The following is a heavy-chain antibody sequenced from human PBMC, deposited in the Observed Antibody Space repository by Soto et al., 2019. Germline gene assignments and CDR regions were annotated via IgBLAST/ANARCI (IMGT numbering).Heavy chain of an antibody. D-gene: IGHD2-2*01. CDR2: ILPILDIA. Sequence: QVQLEQSGAEVKKPGSSVKVSCKASGGTFHSHTITWVRQAPGQGLEWMGRILPILDIATYAQQFQGRVXXXXXXXXXXXXXXXXXXXXXXXXXXXXXXDDGDYYAAKEIYYWGQGTLVTV. CDR3: XXDDGDYYAAKEIYY. J-gene: IGHJ4*02. CDR1: GGTFHSHT. V-gene: IGHV1-69*02.